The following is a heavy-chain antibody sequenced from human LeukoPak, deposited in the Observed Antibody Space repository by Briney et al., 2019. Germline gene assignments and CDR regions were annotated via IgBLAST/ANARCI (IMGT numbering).Heavy chain of an antibody. Sequence: SETLSLTCTVSGGSISSYYWSWIRQPPGKGLEWIGYIYYSGSTNYNPSLKSRVTISVDTSKNQFSLKLSSVTAADTAVYYCARGVSGYCSGGSCPGLFDPWGQGTLVTVSS. CDR2: IYYSGST. CDR3: ARGVSGYCSGGSCPGLFDP. D-gene: IGHD2-15*01. J-gene: IGHJ5*02. CDR1: GGSISSYY. V-gene: IGHV4-59*01.